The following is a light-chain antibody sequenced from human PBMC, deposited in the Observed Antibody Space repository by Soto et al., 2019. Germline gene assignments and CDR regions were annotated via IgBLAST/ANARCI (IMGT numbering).Light chain of an antibody. CDR3: QQRSNWTIFT. Sequence: EIVLTQSPGTLSLFPGERATLSCRASQSDSAFLAWYQQKRGQAPRLLIYDAAKRAPGIPARLSGSGSGTDFTLTTRSLEPEDSAVYYCQQRSNWTIFTFGPGTKV. J-gene: IGKJ3*01. CDR2: DAA. CDR1: QSDSAF. V-gene: IGKV3-11*01.